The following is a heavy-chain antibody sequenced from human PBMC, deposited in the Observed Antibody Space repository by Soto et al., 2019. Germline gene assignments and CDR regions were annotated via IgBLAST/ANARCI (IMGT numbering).Heavy chain of an antibody. CDR2: ISAYNGNT. CDR1: GYTFTIYG. Sequence: ASVKVSCKASGYTFTIYGISCVLQSPLQWLEWMGCISAYNGNTNYAQKLQGRVTMTTDTSTSTAYMELRSLRSDDTAVYYCARPSDNLWFGELSGAFDIWGQGTMVTVSS. D-gene: IGHD3-10*01. J-gene: IGHJ3*02. CDR3: ARPSDNLWFGELSGAFDI. V-gene: IGHV1-18*01.